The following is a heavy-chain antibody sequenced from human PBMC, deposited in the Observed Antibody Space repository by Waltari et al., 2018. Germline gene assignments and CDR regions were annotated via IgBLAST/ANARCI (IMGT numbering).Heavy chain of an antibody. D-gene: IGHD6-13*01. V-gene: IGHV4-39*07. CDR3: ARHGIAAAGTTRQAFDI. CDR1: GGSISSSSYY. CDR2: IYYSGST. Sequence: QLQLQESGPGLVKPSETLSLPCTVSGGSISSSSYYWGWIRQPPGKGLEWIGSIYYSGSTYYNPSLKSRVTISVDTSKNQFSLKLSSVTAADTAVYYCARHGIAAAGTTRQAFDIWGQGTMVTVSS. J-gene: IGHJ3*02.